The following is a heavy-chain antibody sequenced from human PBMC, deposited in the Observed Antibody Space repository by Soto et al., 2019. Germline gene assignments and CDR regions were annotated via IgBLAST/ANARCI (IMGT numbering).Heavy chain of an antibody. D-gene: IGHD3-10*01. CDR3: ARGRYGEY. CDR1: GYAFTTYG. J-gene: IGHJ4*02. CDR2: ISAHNGNT. Sequence: QVHLVQSGAEVKKPGASVKVSCQGSGYAFTTYGITWVRQAPGQGLEWMGWISAHNGNTNYAQKLQGRVTVTRDTSTSTAYMELRSLRYYDTAVYYCARGRYGEYWGQGALVTVSS. V-gene: IGHV1-18*01.